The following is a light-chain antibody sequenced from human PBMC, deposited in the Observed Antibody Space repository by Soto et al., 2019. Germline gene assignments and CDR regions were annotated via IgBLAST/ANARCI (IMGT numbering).Light chain of an antibody. V-gene: IGKV1-33*01. CDR1: QDISNY. CDR2: DAS. Sequence: DIQITQSQSSLSASVGDRFTITCQASQDISNYLNWYQQKPGKAPKLLIYDASNLETGVPSRFSGSGSGTDFTFTISSLQPEDIATYYCQQYDNLPLTFGGGTKVDIK. CDR3: QQYDNLPLT. J-gene: IGKJ4*01.